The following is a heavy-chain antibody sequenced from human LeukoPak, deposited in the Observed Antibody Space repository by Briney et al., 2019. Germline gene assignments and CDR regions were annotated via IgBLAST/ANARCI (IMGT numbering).Heavy chain of an antibody. CDR1: GDSVSSNSAA. Sequence: SQTLSLTCAISGDSVSSNSAAWNWIRQPPSRGLEWLGRTYYRSKWYNDYAVSVKSRITINPDTSKNQFPLQLNSVTPVDTAVYYCARGGSSGWSSNWDWGQGTLVTVSS. J-gene: IGHJ4*02. CDR3: ARGGSSGWSSNWD. D-gene: IGHD6-19*01. CDR2: TYYRSKWYN. V-gene: IGHV6-1*01.